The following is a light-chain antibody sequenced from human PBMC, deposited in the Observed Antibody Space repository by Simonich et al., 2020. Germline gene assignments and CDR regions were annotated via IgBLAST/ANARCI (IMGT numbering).Light chain of an antibody. CDR3: QQYYSTPWT. CDR2: WAY. J-gene: IGKJ1*01. Sequence: DIVMTQSPDSLAVSLGERATSNCKSSQSVLYSSNNTNYLAWYQQKPGQPPKLLIYWAYTRESGVPDRFSGSGSGTDFTLTISSLQAEDVAVYYCQQYYSTPWTFGQGTKVEIK. V-gene: IGKV4-1*01. CDR1: QSVLYSSNNTNY.